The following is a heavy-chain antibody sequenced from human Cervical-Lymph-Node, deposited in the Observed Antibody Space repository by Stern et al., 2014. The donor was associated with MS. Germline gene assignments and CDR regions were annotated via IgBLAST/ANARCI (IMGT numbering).Heavy chain of an antibody. J-gene: IGHJ5*02. Sequence: VQLLESGAEVKKPGASVKVSCKASGYTFTGYYMHWVRQAPGQGLEWMGWINPNSGGTNYAQKFQGRVTMTRDTSISTAYMELSRLRSDDTAVYYCAREVGYCSGGSCSHRNWFDPWGQGTLVTVSS. CDR2: INPNSGGT. V-gene: IGHV1-2*02. CDR1: GYTFTGYY. D-gene: IGHD2-15*01. CDR3: AREVGYCSGGSCSHRNWFDP.